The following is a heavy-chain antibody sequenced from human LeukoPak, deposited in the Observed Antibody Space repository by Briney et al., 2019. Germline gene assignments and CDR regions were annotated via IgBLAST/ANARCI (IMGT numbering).Heavy chain of an antibody. CDR2: ISGSGGST. Sequence: GGSLRLSCAASGFTFSSYAMSGVRQAPGKGLEGVSAISGSGGSTYYADSVKGRFTISRDNSKNTLYLQMNSLRAADTAVYYCAKGEFIAAPPLFDYWGQGTLVTVSS. J-gene: IGHJ4*02. CDR1: GFTFSSYA. D-gene: IGHD6-6*01. CDR3: AKGEFIAAPPLFDY. V-gene: IGHV3-23*01.